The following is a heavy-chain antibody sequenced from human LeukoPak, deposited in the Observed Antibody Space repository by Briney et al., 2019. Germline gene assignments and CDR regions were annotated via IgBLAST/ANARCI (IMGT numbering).Heavy chain of an antibody. V-gene: IGHV3-33*01. CDR2: IWYDGSNK. D-gene: IGHD1-26*01. Sequence: GRSLRLSCAASGFTLSSYGMHWVRQAPGKGLEWVAVIWYDGSNKYYADSVKGRFTISRDNSKNTLYLRMNSLRAEDTAVYYCARREDDAFDIWGQGTMVTVSS. J-gene: IGHJ3*02. CDR1: GFTLSSYG. CDR3: ARREDDAFDI.